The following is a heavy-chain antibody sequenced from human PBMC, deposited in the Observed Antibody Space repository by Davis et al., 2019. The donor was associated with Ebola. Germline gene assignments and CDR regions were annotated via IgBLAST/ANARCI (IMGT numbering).Heavy chain of an antibody. Sequence: GESLKISCAASGFTFSSYGMHWVRQAPGKGLEWVAVISYDGSNKYYADSVKGRFTISRDNSKNTLYLQMNSLRAEDTAVYYCASIGDEQVVPFDYWGQGSLVTVSS. CDR2: ISYDGSNK. V-gene: IGHV3-30*03. D-gene: IGHD6-6*01. CDR3: ASIGDEQVVPFDY. CDR1: GFTFSSYG. J-gene: IGHJ4*02.